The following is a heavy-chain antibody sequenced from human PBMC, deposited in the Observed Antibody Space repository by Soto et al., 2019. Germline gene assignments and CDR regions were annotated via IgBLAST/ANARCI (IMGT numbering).Heavy chain of an antibody. V-gene: IGHV4-39*01. D-gene: IGHD3-3*01. CDR2: IYYSGST. Sequence: PSETLSLTCTVSGGSISSSSYYWGWIRQPPRKGLEWIGSIYYSGSTYYNPSLKSRVTISVDTSKNQFSLKLSSVTAADTAVYYCARLGYDFWSGYYNLWFDPWGQGTLVTVSS. CDR1: GGSISSSSYY. CDR3: ARLGYDFWSGYYNLWFDP. J-gene: IGHJ5*02.